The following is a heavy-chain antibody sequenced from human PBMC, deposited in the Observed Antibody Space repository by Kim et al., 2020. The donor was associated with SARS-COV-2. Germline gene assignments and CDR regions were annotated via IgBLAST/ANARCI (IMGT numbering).Heavy chain of an antibody. V-gene: IGHV3-23*01. J-gene: IGHJ4*02. D-gene: IGHD6-13*01. CDR3: AKDQVGSSWPEVGGDY. CDR2: ISGSGGST. CDR1: GFTFSSYA. Sequence: GGSLRLSCAASGFTFSSYAMSWVRQAPGKGLEWVSAISGSGGSTYYADSVKGRFTISRDNSKNTLYLQMNSLRAEDTAVYYCAKDQVGSSWPEVGGDYWGQGTLVTVSS.